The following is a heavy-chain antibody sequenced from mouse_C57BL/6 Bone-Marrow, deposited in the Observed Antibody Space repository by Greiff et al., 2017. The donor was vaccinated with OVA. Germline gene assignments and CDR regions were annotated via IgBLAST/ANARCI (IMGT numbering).Heavy chain of an antibody. Sequence: EVKLMESEGGLVQPGSSMKLSCTASEFTFSDYYMAWVRQVPEKGLEWVANINYDGSSTYYLDSLKSRFIISRDNAKNILYLQMSSLKSEDTATYYCASLYYDYDGYYFDYWGQGTTLTVSS. CDR2: INYDGSST. CDR1: EFTFSDYY. D-gene: IGHD2-4*01. V-gene: IGHV5-16*01. CDR3: ASLYYDYDGYYFDY. J-gene: IGHJ2*01.